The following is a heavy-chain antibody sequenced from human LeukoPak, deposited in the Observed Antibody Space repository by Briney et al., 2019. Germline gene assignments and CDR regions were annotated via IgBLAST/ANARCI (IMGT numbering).Heavy chain of an antibody. CDR2: LIGSSGSS. D-gene: IGHD5-12*01. J-gene: IGHJ4*02. CDR1: GFTSINYA. CDR3: AKGAYDYIEMGYFDS. Sequence: PGWSLRLSCVASGFTSINYAMNWVRQAPGKGLEWVSVLIGSSGSSDYADSVKGRFTISRDTSKNTVFLQMNSLRAEDTAIYYCAKGAYDYIEMGYFDSWGQGSLVTVSS. V-gene: IGHV3-23*01.